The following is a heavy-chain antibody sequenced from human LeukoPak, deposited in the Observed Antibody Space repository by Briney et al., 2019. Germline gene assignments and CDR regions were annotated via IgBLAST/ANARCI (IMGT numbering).Heavy chain of an antibody. Sequence: ASVKVSCKASGYTFSDYYIHWVRQAPEQGLERMGWINPDTGVTYSSQRFQGSVTLTTDTSISTAYMELSSLKSDDTAVYFCARGVDDSSGFYRPATGGNWLDPWGQGTLVTVSS. D-gene: IGHD3-22*01. CDR2: INPDTGVT. V-gene: IGHV1-2*02. CDR1: GYTFSDYY. CDR3: ARGVDDSSGFYRPATGGNWLDP. J-gene: IGHJ5*02.